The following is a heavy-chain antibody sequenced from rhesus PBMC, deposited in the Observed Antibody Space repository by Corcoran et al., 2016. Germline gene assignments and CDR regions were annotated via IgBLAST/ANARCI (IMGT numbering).Heavy chain of an antibody. CDR2: IYGSSGTT. D-gene: IGHD4-23*01. J-gene: IGHJ4*01. Sequence: QVQLQESGPGLVKPSETLSLTCAVSGGSISSNYWSWIRQPPGKGLGWIGDIYGSSGTTYYNPSRKSRVTISTDTSKNQFSLKLSSVTAADTAVYYCARKYSLDYWGQGVLVTVSS. V-gene: IGHV4-160*01. CDR1: GGSISSNY. CDR3: ARKYSLDY.